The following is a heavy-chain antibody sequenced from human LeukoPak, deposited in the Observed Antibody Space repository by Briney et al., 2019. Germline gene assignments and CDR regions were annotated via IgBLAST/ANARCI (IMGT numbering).Heavy chain of an antibody. V-gene: IGHV3-23*01. J-gene: IGHJ4*02. Sequence: GGSLRLSCAASGFTFSSYAMSWVRQAQGKGLEWVSAISGSGGSTYYADSVKGRFTISRDNSKNTLYLQMNSLRAEDTAVYYCAKESDFWSGYPIFFDYWGQGTLVTVSS. D-gene: IGHD3-3*01. CDR1: GFTFSSYA. CDR2: ISGSGGST. CDR3: AKESDFWSGYPIFFDY.